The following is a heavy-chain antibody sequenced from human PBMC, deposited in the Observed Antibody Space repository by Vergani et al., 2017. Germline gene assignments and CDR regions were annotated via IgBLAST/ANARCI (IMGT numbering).Heavy chain of an antibody. CDR3: AKACMAVAGTGYYYYMDV. CDR1: GFTFSSYG. Sequence: QVQLVESGGGVVQPGRSLRLHCAASGFTFSSYGMHWVRQAPGKGLEWVAVISYDGSNKYYADSVKGRFTISRDNSKNTLYLHMNSLRAEDTAVYYCAKACMAVAGTGYYYYMDVWGKGTTVTVSS. CDR2: ISYDGSNK. V-gene: IGHV3-30*18. J-gene: IGHJ6*03. D-gene: IGHD6-19*01.